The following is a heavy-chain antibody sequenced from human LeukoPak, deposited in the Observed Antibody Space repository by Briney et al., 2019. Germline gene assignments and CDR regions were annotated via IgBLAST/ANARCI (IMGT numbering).Heavy chain of an antibody. D-gene: IGHD7-27*01. Sequence: GRSLRLSCAASGFTFSSYGMHWVRQAPGKGLEWVAVISYDGSNKYYADSVKGRFTISRDNSKNTLYLQMNSLRAEDTAVYYCANDLGFDYWGQGTLVTVSS. V-gene: IGHV3-30*18. J-gene: IGHJ4*02. CDR1: GFTFSSYG. CDR2: ISYDGSNK. CDR3: ANDLGFDY.